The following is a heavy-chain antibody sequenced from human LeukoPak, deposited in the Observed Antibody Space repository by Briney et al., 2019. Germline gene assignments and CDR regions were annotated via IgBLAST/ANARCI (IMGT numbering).Heavy chain of an antibody. CDR2: IKSKTDGGTT. Sequence: GGSLRLSCAASGFAFSNAWMSWVRQAPGKGLEWVGRIKSKTDGGTTDYAAPVKGRFTISRYDSKNTLYLQMNSLKTEDTAVYYCTTGGYGGQFDYWGQGTLVTVSS. D-gene: IGHD5-12*01. CDR3: TTGGYGGQFDY. CDR1: GFAFSNAW. V-gene: IGHV3-15*01. J-gene: IGHJ4*02.